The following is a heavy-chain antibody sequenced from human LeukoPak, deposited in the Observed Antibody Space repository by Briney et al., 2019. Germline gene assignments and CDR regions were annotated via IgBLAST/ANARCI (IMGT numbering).Heavy chain of an antibody. V-gene: IGHV3-23*01. CDR1: GFSFSSYA. CDR2: ISGSDGST. J-gene: IGHJ4*02. CDR3: AKDGGQGADY. D-gene: IGHD3-16*01. Sequence: GGSLRLSCAASGFSFSSYAMSWVRHAPGKGLEWVSGISGSDGSTYYADSVKGRFTISRDNSKNTLYLQMNSLRAEDMAVYYCAKDGGQGADYWGQGTLVSVSS.